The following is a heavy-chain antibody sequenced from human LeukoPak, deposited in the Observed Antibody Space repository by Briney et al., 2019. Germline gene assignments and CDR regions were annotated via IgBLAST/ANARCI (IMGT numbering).Heavy chain of an antibody. CDR2: IYHSGST. CDR1: GGSISSSNW. V-gene: IGHV4-4*02. CDR3: ARDTYSSGTGLGY. Sequence: PSETLSLTCAVSGGSISSSNWWSWVRQPPGKGLEWIGEIYHSGSTNYNPSLKSRVTISVDKSKNQFSLKLSSVTAADTAVYYCARDTYSSGTGLGYWGQGTLVTVSS. J-gene: IGHJ4*02. D-gene: IGHD6-19*01.